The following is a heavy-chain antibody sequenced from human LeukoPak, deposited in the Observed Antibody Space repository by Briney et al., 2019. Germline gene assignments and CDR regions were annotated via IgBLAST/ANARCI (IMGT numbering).Heavy chain of an antibody. CDR3: AKDVPPRSKQEAAAPYFDY. CDR1: GFTFSSYG. D-gene: IGHD6-13*01. CDR2: ISYDGSNK. J-gene: IGHJ4*02. V-gene: IGHV3-30*18. Sequence: GGSLRLSCAASGFTFSSYGMHWVRQAPGKGLEWVAVISYDGSNKYYADSVKGRFTISRDNSKNTLYLQMNSLRAEDTAVYYCAKDVPPRSKQEAAAPYFDYWGQGTLVTVSS.